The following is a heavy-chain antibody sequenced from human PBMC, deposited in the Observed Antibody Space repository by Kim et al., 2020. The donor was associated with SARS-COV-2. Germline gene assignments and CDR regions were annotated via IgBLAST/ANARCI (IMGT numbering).Heavy chain of an antibody. CDR3: AKTVITISHYDSSGYYMDAFDV. CDR2: ISGTGDAT. J-gene: IGHJ3*01. D-gene: IGHD3-22*01. V-gene: IGHV3-23*01. CDR1: GFTFSTYA. Sequence: GGSLRLSCEASGFTFSTYAMNWVRQAPGKGLEWVSGISGTGDATYYTDSVKGRFTVSRDNSKNTLYLRLNSLRAEDTAVYYCAKTVITISHYDSSGYYMDAFDVWGQGTTVTVSS.